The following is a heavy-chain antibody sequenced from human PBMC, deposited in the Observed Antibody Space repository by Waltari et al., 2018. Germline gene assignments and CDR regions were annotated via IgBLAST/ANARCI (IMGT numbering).Heavy chain of an antibody. V-gene: IGHV1-69*12. D-gene: IGHD1-26*01. Sequence: QVQLVQSGAEVKQPGASVKVSCKASGCTFGPYAITWVRQAPGQGLEWMGGVIPIFGTPNYAPKFQGRVTVSADPSTSTAYLEVRRLISEDTAVYYCAKREIGYAFDIWGHGTMVTVSS. J-gene: IGHJ3*02. CDR3: AKREIGYAFDI. CDR2: VIPIFGTP. CDR1: GCTFGPYA.